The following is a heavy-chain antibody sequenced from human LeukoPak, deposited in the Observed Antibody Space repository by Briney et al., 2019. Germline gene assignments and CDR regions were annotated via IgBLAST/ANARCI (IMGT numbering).Heavy chain of an antibody. J-gene: IGHJ4*02. CDR3: VRRNRVGFSTAWYTDY. CDR2: IYYSGST. Sequence: SETLSLTCTVSGGSISSSSYYWGWIRQPPGKGLEWIGSIYYSGSTYYNPSLKSRVTISLDTSKNQFSLTLTSVTAADTAVYYCVRRNRVGFSTAWYTDYWGQGTLVTVSS. CDR1: GGSISSSSYY. D-gene: IGHD6-19*01. V-gene: IGHV4-39*07.